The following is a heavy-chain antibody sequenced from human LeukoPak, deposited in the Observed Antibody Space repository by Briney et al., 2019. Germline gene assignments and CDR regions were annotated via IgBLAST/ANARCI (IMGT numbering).Heavy chain of an antibody. V-gene: IGHV3-49*04. Sequence: PGGSLRLSCAASRFTFSGYWMSWVRQAPGKGLEWVGFIRSKAYGGTTEYAASVKGRFTISRDDSKSIAYLQMNSLKTEDTAVYYCTSDRLELDAFDIWGQGTMVTVSS. CDR3: TSDRLELDAFDI. D-gene: IGHD1-7*01. CDR1: RFTFSGYW. CDR2: IRSKAYGGTT. J-gene: IGHJ3*02.